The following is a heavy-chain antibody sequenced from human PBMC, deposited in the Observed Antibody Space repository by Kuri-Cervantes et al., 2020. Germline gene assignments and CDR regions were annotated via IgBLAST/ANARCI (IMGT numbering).Heavy chain of an antibody. J-gene: IGHJ4*02. CDR1: GFTFDDYA. Sequence: SLKISCAASGFTFDDYAMHWVRQAPGKGLEWVSGISWNSGSIGYADSVKGRFTISRDNAKNSLYLQMNSLRAEDTALYYCAKVQRRGYNYGTFDYWGQGTLVTVSS. V-gene: IGHV3-9*01. CDR2: ISWNSGSI. D-gene: IGHD5-18*01. CDR3: AKVQRRGYNYGTFDY.